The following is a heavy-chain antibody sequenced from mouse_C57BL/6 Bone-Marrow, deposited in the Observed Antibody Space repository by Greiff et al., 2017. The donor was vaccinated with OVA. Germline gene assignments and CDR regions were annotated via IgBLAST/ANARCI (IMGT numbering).Heavy chain of an antibody. CDR1: GFNIKDDY. D-gene: IGHD1-1*01. V-gene: IGHV14-4*01. J-gene: IGHJ4*01. CDR3: TTGVLRGY. CDR2: IDPENGDT. Sequence: VQLKQSGAELVRPGASVKLSCTASGFNIKDDYMHWVKQRPEQGLEWIGWIDPENGDTEYASKFQGKATITADTSSNTAYLQLSSLTSEDTAVYYCTTGVLRGYWGQGTSVTVSS.